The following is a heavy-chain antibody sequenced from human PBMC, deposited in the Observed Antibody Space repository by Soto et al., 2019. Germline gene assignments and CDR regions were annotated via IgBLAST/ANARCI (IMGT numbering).Heavy chain of an antibody. CDR3: ARGRYCLTGRCFPNWFDS. V-gene: IGHV4-30-4*01. CDR2: IYKSATT. D-gene: IGHD7-27*01. Sequence: SETLSLTCSVSGDSISNLDYFWAWIRQPPGQALEYIGYIYKSATTYYNPSFESRVAISVDTSKSQFSLNVTSVTAADTAVYFCARGRYCLTGRCFPNWFDSWGQGTLVTVSS. CDR1: GDSISNLDYF. J-gene: IGHJ5*01.